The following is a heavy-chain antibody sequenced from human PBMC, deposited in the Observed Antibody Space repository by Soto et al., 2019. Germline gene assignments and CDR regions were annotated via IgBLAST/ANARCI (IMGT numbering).Heavy chain of an antibody. Sequence: PGGSLRLSCAASGFTFSIYAMSWVRQAPGKGLEWVSGISGRDSGTFYADSVKGRFTISRDNSKNTLSLQMNSLRAEDTAVYYCAKEVATVGRPRFDYWGQGTLVTVSS. V-gene: IGHV3-23*01. CDR3: AKEVATVGRPRFDY. D-gene: IGHD6-13*01. CDR1: GFTFSIYA. CDR2: ISGRDSGT. J-gene: IGHJ4*02.